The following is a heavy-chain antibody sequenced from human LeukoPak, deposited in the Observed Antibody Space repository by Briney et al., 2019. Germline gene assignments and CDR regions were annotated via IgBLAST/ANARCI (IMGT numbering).Heavy chain of an antibody. D-gene: IGHD6-19*01. V-gene: IGHV3-30-3*01. J-gene: IGHJ4*02. CDR2: ISYDGSNK. CDR3: ARDLTSSGWSPVGY. CDR1: GFTFSSYA. Sequence: PGGSLRLSCAASGFTFSSYAMHWVRQAPGKGLEWVAVISYDGSNKYYADSVKGRFTISRDNSKNTLYLQMNSLRAEDTAVYYCARDLTSSGWSPVGYWGQGTLVTVSS.